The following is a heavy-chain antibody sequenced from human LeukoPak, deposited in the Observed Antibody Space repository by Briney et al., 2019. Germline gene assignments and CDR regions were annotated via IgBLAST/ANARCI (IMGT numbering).Heavy chain of an antibody. D-gene: IGHD1-20*01. CDR1: GLSFTVYD. CDR2: ISSSSSYT. J-gene: IGHJ4*02. Sequence: GGSLRRSCAAAGLSFTVYDMSWIRQAPGKGLEWVSYISSSSSYTNYADSVKGRFTISRDNAKNSLYLQMNSLRAEDTAVYYCARDLTGTTPGDYWGQGTLVTVSS. V-gene: IGHV3-11*06. CDR3: ARDLTGTTPGDY.